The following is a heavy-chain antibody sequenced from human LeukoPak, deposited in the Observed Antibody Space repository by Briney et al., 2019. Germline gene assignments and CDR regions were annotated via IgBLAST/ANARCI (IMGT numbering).Heavy chain of an antibody. CDR3: ARLPDYGFWSGSNWFDP. Sequence: GESLKISCKGSGYSFTSYWIGWVRQMPGKGLEWMGIIYPGDSDTRYSPSFQGQVTISADESISTAYLQWSSLKASDTAMYYCARLPDYGFWSGSNWFDPWGQGTLVTVSS. D-gene: IGHD3-3*01. CDR1: GYSFTSYW. CDR2: IYPGDSDT. J-gene: IGHJ5*02. V-gene: IGHV5-51*01.